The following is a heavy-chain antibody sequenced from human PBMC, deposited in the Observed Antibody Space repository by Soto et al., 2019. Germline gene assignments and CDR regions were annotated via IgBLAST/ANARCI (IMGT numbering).Heavy chain of an antibody. D-gene: IGHD1-26*01. CDR2: IYYSGST. CDR3: AAESMEAWESDY. J-gene: IGHJ4*02. V-gene: IGHV4-31*03. Sequence: PSETLSLTCTVSGGSISSGCYYWSWIRQHPGKGLEWIGYIYYSGSTYYNPSLKSRVTISVDTSKNQFSLKLSSVTAGDTAVYYCAAESMEAWESDYWGQGTLVTVSS. CDR1: GGSISSGCYY.